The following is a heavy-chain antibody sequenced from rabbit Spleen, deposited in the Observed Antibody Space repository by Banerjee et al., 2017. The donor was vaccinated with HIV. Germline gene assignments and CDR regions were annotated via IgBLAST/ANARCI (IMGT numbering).Heavy chain of an antibody. CDR2: IAGSSSGFT. Sequence: QEQLEESGGGLVKPEGSLTLTCKASGFSFSSSDYICWVRQSPGKGLEWISCIAGSSSGFTYSATWAKGRFTISKTSSTTVTLQMTSLTVADTATYFCARAIVPWLGLTRLDLWAKAPWS. V-gene: IGHV1S45*01. J-gene: IGHJ3*01. D-gene: IGHD4-1*01. CDR1: GFSFSSSDY. CDR3: ARAIVPWLGLTRLDL.